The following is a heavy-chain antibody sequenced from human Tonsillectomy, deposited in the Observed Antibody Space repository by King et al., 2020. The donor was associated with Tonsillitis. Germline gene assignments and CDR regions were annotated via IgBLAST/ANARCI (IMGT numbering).Heavy chain of an antibody. CDR2: IYWDVFR. Sequence: TLKESGPTLVKLTETLTLTCACSGFSVSSSGVGVGWIREPPGQALEWLALIYWDVFRRDRPSLRSGLTITKDTPKNPVDLTITNIDPLDTATYVCVHMDPNGRGPYYYDDSRAYYFDSWGLGTLVTVSS. CDR3: VHMDPNGRGPYYYDDSRAYYFDS. CDR1: GFSVSSSGVG. V-gene: IGHV2-5*02. D-gene: IGHD3-22*01. J-gene: IGHJ4*02.